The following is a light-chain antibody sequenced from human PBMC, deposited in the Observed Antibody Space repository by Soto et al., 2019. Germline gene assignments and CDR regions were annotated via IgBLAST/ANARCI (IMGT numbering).Light chain of an antibody. J-gene: IGKJ4*01. V-gene: IGKV3-11*01. CDR1: QSVRSS. CDR3: QQRSLWPLT. CDR2: ETS. Sequence: EIVLTQSPAPLSLSPGESATLSCRASQSVRSSLAWYQKKPGQAPRLLIYETSNRATGVPARFSGSGSGTDFSRTISSLEAEDFAVYDWQQRSLWPLTCGGGTMVEIK.